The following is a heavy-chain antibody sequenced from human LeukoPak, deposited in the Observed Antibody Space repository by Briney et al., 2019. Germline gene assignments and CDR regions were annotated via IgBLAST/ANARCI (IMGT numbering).Heavy chain of an antibody. J-gene: IGHJ5*02. CDR1: GFTFSNYA. CDR2: ISGSGGST. Sequence: GGSLRLSCAASGFTFSNYAMSWVRQAPGRGLEWVSVISGSGGSTSYADSVKGRFTISRDNSKNTLHLQMNNLRAEDTAVYYCAKDAAAGSSDWFDPWGQGTLVTVSS. D-gene: IGHD6-13*01. CDR3: AKDAAAGSSDWFDP. V-gene: IGHV3-23*01.